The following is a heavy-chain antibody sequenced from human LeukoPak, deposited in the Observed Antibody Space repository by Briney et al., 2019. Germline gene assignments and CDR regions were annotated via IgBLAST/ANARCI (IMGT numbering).Heavy chain of an antibody. V-gene: IGHV3-48*03. D-gene: IGHD3-10*01. Sequence: GGSLRLSCAASGFTISSYETNWVRQAPGKGLEWVSYISSSGGIIHYADSVKGRFTISRDSAKNSVYLQMNSLRTDDTAVYYCAREPTPFGSGSYPPTGGGHYYMDVWGKGTTVTISS. CDR1: GFTISSYE. CDR2: ISSSGGII. J-gene: IGHJ6*03. CDR3: AREPTPFGSGSYPPTGGGHYYMDV.